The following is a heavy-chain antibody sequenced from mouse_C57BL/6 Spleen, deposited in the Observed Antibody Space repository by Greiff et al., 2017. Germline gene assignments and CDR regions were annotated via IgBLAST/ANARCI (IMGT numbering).Heavy chain of an antibody. CDR2: IWSGGST. Sequence: QVQLQQSGPGLVQPSQSLSITCTASGFTFTSYGVNWVRQSPGKGLGWLGVIWSGGSTDYNAAFISRLSISKDNSTSQVFFKMNRLQADDTAIYYCTRGRTGAMGDWGQGPSVTVSS. CDR3: TRGRTGAMGD. V-gene: IGHV2-2*01. CDR1: GFTFTSYG. J-gene: IGHJ4*01.